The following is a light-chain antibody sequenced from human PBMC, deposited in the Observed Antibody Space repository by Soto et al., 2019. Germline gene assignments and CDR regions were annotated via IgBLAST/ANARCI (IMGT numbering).Light chain of an antibody. CDR1: QSLVHSDGIAY. CDR3: MQGTPWPIT. CDR2: KVA. Sequence: DVVMTQSPLSLPVTLGQPASISCRSNQSLVHSDGIAYFSWFRQRPGRSPSRLISKVANRDSGVTALLSGSGSGTDFALKISRVEAEDVGVYYFMQGTPWPITFGQGTRLAIK. J-gene: IGKJ5*01. V-gene: IGKV2-30*02.